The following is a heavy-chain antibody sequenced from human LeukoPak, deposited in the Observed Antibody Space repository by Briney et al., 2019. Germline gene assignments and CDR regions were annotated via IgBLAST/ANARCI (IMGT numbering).Heavy chain of an antibody. CDR3: ATGARGLLIQNY. CDR1: GGTFSSYA. CDR2: IIPIFGTA. J-gene: IGHJ4*02. Sequence: ASVKVSCKASGGTFSSYAISWVRQAPGQGLEWMGGIIPIFGTANYAQKFQGRVTMTEDTSTDTAYMELSSLRSEDTAVYYCATGARGLLIQNYWGQGTLVTVSS. V-gene: IGHV1-69*06. D-gene: IGHD1-26*01.